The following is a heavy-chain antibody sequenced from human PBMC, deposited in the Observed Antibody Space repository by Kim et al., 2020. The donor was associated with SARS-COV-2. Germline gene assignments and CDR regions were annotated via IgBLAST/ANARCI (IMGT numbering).Heavy chain of an antibody. CDR3: ARESITIFGVVIRRGGMDV. Sequence: SETLSLTCTVSGGSVSSGSYYWSWIRQPPGKGLEWIGYIYYSGSTNYNPSLKSRVTISVDTSKNQFSLKLSSVTAADTAVYYCARESITIFGVVIRRGGMDVWGQGTTVTVSS. J-gene: IGHJ6*02. CDR1: GGSVSSGSYY. D-gene: IGHD3-3*01. CDR2: IYYSGST. V-gene: IGHV4-61*01.